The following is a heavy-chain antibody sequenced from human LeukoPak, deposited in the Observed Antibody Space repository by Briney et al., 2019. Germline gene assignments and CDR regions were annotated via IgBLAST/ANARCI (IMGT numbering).Heavy chain of an antibody. CDR2: ISVYNGDT. CDR3: ARVLSGSYDFDY. Sequence: ASVKVSCKASGYTFTSYGINWARQAPGQGLEWMGWISVYNGDTSSARKLQGRVTMTTDTSTSTAYMELRSLRSDDTDVYYCARVLSGSYDFDYWGQGTLVTVSS. J-gene: IGHJ4*02. V-gene: IGHV1-18*01. D-gene: IGHD1-26*01. CDR1: GYTFTSYG.